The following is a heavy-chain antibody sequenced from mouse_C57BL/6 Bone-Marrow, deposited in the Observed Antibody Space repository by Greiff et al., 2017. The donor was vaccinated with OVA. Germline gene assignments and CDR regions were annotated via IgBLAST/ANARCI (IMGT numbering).Heavy chain of an antibody. D-gene: IGHD2-3*01. CDR3: ARTYDGYYSPWFAY. CDR2: IYPRDGST. J-gene: IGHJ3*01. Sequence: VQLQESDAELVKPGASVKISCKVSGYTFTDYTIHWMKQRPEQGLEWIGYIYPRDGSTKYNEKFKGKATLTADKSSSTAYMQLNSLTSEYSAVYFCARTYDGYYSPWFAYWGQGTLVTVSA. CDR1: GYTFTDYT. V-gene: IGHV1-78*01.